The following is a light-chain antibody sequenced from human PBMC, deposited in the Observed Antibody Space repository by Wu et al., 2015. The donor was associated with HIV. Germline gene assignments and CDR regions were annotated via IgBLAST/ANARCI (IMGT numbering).Light chain of an antibody. V-gene: IGKV3-20*01. J-gene: IGKJ2*01. CDR2: GAS. CDR1: ESIGSSS. Sequence: EMVLTQSPGTLSLSPGERATLSCRVSESIGSSSLAWYQQKPGQAPRLLIYGASSRATGIPDRLSGSGSGADFTLTISRLEPEDSAVYYCQQYATSPHTFGQGYQAGDQT. CDR3: QQYATSPHT.